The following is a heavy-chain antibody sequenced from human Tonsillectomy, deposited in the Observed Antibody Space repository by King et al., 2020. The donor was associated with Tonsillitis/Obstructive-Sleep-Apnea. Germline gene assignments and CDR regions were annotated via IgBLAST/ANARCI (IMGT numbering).Heavy chain of an antibody. V-gene: IGHV3-30*01. CDR3: ASISPRQMSGYDY. CDR1: GFTFSSHA. Sequence: QLVQSGGGVVQPGRSLRLSCAAFGFTFSSHAIHWVRQAPGQGLEWVGVISYDRSDKYYADTMKGRFTISRDNSNNTLYLQMNSLRTEDTAVYYCASISPRQMSGYDYWGQGTLVPVSS. D-gene: IGHD2-15*01. CDR2: ISYDRSDK. J-gene: IGHJ4*02.